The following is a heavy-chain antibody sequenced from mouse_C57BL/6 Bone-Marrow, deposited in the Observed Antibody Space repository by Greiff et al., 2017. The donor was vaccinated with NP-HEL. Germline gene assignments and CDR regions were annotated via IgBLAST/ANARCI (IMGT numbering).Heavy chain of an antibody. J-gene: IGHJ3*01. CDR1: GFNIKDDY. CDR2: IDPENGDT. D-gene: IGHD2-10*01. V-gene: IGHV14-4*01. Sequence: VQLQQSGAELVRPGASVKLSCTASGFNIKDDYMHWVKQRPEQGLEWIGWIDPENGDTESASKFQGKATITADTSSNTAYLQLSSLTSEDTAVYYCTIGLPLFAYWGQGTLVTVSA. CDR3: TIGLPLFAY.